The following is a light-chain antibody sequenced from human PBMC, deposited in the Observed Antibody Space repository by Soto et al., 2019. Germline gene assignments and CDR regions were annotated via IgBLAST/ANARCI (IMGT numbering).Light chain of an antibody. CDR1: QSLSIN. CDR2: GAS. J-gene: IGKJ1*01. V-gene: IGKV3-15*01. Sequence: EIVMTQSPATLSVSPGERATLSCRASQSLSINLAWYQQKPGQAPRVLIYGASTRATGIPARFSGSGSGTEFTLTISSLQSEDFATYYCLQAGAFPLTLGQGTSVEIK. CDR3: LQAGAFPLT.